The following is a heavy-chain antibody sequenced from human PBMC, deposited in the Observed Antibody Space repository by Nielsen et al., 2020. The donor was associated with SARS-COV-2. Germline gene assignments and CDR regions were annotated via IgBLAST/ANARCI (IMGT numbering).Heavy chain of an antibody. Sequence: GGSLRLSCAASGFKFSDYYMSWIRQAPGKGLEWVSYISSSSSIIYYADSVRGRFTISRDNAKSSLYLQMNSLRAEDTAVYYCAKGNSKLSWFGELALYYYYYGLDVWGQGTTVTVSS. CDR1: GFKFSDYY. D-gene: IGHD3-10*01. CDR3: AKGNSKLSWFGELALYYYYYGLDV. V-gene: IGHV3-11*01. J-gene: IGHJ6*02. CDR2: ISSSSSII.